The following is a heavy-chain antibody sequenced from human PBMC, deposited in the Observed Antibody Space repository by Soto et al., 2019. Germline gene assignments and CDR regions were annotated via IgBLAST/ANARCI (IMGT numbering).Heavy chain of an antibody. D-gene: IGHD6-13*01. V-gene: IGHV3-7*03. CDR2: IKQDGNEK. J-gene: IGHJ4*02. Sequence: EVQLVESGGGLVQPGGSLRLSCAASGFTFSSYWMSWVRQAPGKWLEWVANIKQDGNEKYYVDSVKGRFTISRDNAKNSLYLQMNSLRAEDTAVYYCARVGSSSRGGIDYWGQGTLVTVSS. CDR3: ARVGSSSRGGIDY. CDR1: GFTFSSYW.